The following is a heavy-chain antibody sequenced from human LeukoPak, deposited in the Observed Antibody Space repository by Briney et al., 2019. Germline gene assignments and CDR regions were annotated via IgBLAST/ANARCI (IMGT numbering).Heavy chain of an antibody. CDR3: ARDRNWGSGKYYFDY. J-gene: IGHJ4*02. Sequence: GASVKVSCKASGYTFTSYHMHWVRQAPGQGLEWMGWISAYNGNTNYAQKLQGRVTMTTDTSTSTAYMELRSLRSDDTAVYYCARDRNWGSGKYYFDYWGQGTLVTVSS. CDR2: ISAYNGNT. V-gene: IGHV1-18*04. CDR1: GYTFTSYH. D-gene: IGHD3-16*01.